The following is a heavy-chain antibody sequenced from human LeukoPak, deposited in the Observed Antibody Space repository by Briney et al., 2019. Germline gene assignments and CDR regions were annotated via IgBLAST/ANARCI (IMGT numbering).Heavy chain of an antibody. CDR1: GGSFSDKY. CDR3: ARGGGLRYFDWLLLSSEPTTNFDY. CDR2: INHSGST. Sequence: SETLSLTCAVYGGSFSDKYWSWIRQPPGKGLEWIGEINHSGSTNYNPSLKSRVTISVDTSKNQFSLKLSSVTAADTAAYYCARGGGLRYFDWLLLSSEPTTNFDYWGQGTLVTVSS. V-gene: IGHV4-34*01. D-gene: IGHD3-9*01. J-gene: IGHJ4*02.